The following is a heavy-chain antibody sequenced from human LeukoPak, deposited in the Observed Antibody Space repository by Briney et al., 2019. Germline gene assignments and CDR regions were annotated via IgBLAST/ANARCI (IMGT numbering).Heavy chain of an antibody. CDR1: GYISTNYG. CDR2: ISAYNGYT. Sequence: ASVKVSCKASGYISTNYGISWVRQAPGQGLEWMGWISAYNGYTHYAPKFQGRVIVTTDTSTSTAYMELRSLTSDDTAVYFCARGPGAWGQGTLVTVSS. V-gene: IGHV1-18*01. J-gene: IGHJ5*02. CDR3: ARGPGA. D-gene: IGHD1-14*01.